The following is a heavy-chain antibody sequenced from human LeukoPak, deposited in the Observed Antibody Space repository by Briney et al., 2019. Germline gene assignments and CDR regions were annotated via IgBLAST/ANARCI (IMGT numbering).Heavy chain of an antibody. CDR1: GFTVSRNY. CDR3: ARERSEGLSFDY. J-gene: IGHJ4*02. Sequence: GSLRLSCAASGFTVSRNYMSWVRQAPGKGLEWVSVIYSGGSTYYADSVKGRFTISRDTSKNTLYLQMNSLRAEDTAVYYCARERSEGLSFDYWGQGTLVTVSS. CDR2: IYSGGST. D-gene: IGHD3-16*01. V-gene: IGHV3-53*01.